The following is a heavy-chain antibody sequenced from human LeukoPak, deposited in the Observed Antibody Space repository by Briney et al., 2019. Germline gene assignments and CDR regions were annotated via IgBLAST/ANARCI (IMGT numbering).Heavy chain of an antibody. V-gene: IGHV3-11*04. CDR3: AREAPGYSSSSPFDY. CDR1: GFTFSDYY. J-gene: IGHJ4*02. D-gene: IGHD6-6*01. CDR2: ISSSGSTI. Sequence: GGSLRLSCAASGFTFSDYYMSWIRQAPGKGLEWVSYISSSGSTIYYADSVKGRFTISRDNAKNSLYLQMNSLRAEDTAVYYCAREAPGYSSSSPFDYWGQGTLVTVSS.